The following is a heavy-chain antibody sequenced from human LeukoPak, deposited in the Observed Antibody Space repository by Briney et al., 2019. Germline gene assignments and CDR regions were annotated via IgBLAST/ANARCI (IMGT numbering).Heavy chain of an antibody. CDR1: GFTFSTYG. Sequence: PGGSLRLSCAAAGFTFSTYGMHWVRQAPGKGLEWVTFIRHDGSNKYYADSVKGRFTISRDNSRNTLYLQMNSLRAEDTAVYYCGREGRGGGGGYYYFNYWGQGILVPAPS. J-gene: IGHJ4*02. D-gene: IGHD6-19*01. V-gene: IGHV3-30*02. CDR2: IRHDGSNK. CDR3: GREGRGGGGGYYYFNY.